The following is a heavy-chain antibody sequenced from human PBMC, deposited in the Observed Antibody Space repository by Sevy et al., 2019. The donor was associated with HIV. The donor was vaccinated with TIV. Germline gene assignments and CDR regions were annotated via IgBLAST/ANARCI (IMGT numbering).Heavy chain of an antibody. J-gene: IGHJ4*02. CDR2: IYPDDSDT. Sequence: GESLKISCKGSGYSFTSHWIGWVRHMPGKGLEWMGIIYPDDSDTRYSPSFQGQVTFSADKSISSAYLQWSSLKASDTAMYYCATSRSGNFDSSGYYIYWGQGTLVTVS. CDR3: ATSRSGNFDSSGYYIY. D-gene: IGHD3-22*01. CDR1: GYSFTSHW. V-gene: IGHV5-51*01.